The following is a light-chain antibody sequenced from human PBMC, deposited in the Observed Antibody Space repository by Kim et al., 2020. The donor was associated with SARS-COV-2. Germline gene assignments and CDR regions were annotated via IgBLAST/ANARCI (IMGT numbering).Light chain of an antibody. Sequence: ALGMTVRITCQGDGLRSYYAGWYQQKPGQATVLVIYGKNNRPSGSPVRFSCCSTGNTAALTITGGQAEDEADSYCNSRDSSGNHWVFGGGTQLTVL. CDR2: GKN. J-gene: IGLJ3*02. V-gene: IGLV3-19*01. CDR3: NSRDSSGNHWV. CDR1: GLRSYY.